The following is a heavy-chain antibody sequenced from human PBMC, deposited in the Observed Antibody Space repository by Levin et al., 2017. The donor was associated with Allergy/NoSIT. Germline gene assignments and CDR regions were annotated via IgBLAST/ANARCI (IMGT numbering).Heavy chain of an antibody. V-gene: IGHV3-23*01. D-gene: IGHD2-15*01. CDR3: AKTRYCSGGSCYGGFDY. Sequence: GGSLRLSCAASGFTFSSYAMSWVRQAPGKGLEWVSTISSSGGDTSYADSVKGRFTISRHNSKNTVYLQMNSLRAEDTAVYYCAKTRYCSGGSCYGGFDYWGQGTLVTVSS. CDR2: ISSSGGDT. CDR1: GFTFSSYA. J-gene: IGHJ4*02.